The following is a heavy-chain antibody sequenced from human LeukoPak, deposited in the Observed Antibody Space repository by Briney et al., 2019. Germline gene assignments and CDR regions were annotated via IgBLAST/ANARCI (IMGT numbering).Heavy chain of an antibody. CDR3: ARGYDFWSGYLYYYYMDV. J-gene: IGHJ6*03. V-gene: IGHV3-21*01. D-gene: IGHD3-3*01. CDR1: GFTFSSYS. CDR2: ISSSSSYI. Sequence: GGSLRLSCAASGFTFSSYSMNWVRQAPGKGLEWVSSISSSSSYIYYADSVKGRFTISRDNAKNSLYLQMNSLRAEDTAVYYCARGYDFWSGYLYYYYMDVWGKGTTVTVSS.